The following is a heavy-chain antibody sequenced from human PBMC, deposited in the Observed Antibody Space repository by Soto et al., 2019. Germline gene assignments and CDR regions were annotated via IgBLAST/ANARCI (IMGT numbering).Heavy chain of an antibody. CDR2: IYYSGST. J-gene: IGHJ3*01. D-gene: IGHD4-17*01. CDR3: ARHYGDDYGDLNDAFDV. V-gene: IGHV4-59*08. Sequence: QVQLQESGPGLVKPSETLSLTCTVSGDSISHYYWSRIRQPPGKGLEWSGNIYYSGSTNYNPSLTSRVTISVDTSQNQLSLKLSSVTAADTAVYYCARHYGDDYGDLNDAFDVWGQGTMVTVSS. CDR1: GDSISHYY.